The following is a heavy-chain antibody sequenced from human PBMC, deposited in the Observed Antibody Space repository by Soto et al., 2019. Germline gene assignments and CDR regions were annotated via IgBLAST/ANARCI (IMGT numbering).Heavy chain of an antibody. Sequence: GASVKVSCKASGYTFTSYDINWVRQATGQGLEWMGWMNPNSGNTGYAQKFQGRVTMTRNTSISTAYMELSSLRSEDTAVYYCARFGPHAALSLRAHWYYYYMDVWGKGTTVTVSS. CDR3: ARFGPHAALSLRAHWYYYYMDV. J-gene: IGHJ6*03. D-gene: IGHD1-1*01. CDR1: GYTFTSYD. CDR2: MNPNSGNT. V-gene: IGHV1-8*01.